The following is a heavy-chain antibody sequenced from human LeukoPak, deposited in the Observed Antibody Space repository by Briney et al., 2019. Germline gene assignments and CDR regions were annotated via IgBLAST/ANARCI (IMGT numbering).Heavy chain of an antibody. CDR3: ARNSGYYYRAFDI. V-gene: IGHV3-30*02. CDR2: IRYDGSDK. J-gene: IGHJ3*02. D-gene: IGHD3-22*01. Sequence: GGSLRLSCTASGFTFSNYGVHWVRQAPGKGLEWVAFIRYDGSDKYYEVSVKGRLTISRDNSKKTLYLQMNSLRAEDTAVYYCARNSGYYYRAFDIWGQGTMVTVSS. CDR1: GFTFSNYG.